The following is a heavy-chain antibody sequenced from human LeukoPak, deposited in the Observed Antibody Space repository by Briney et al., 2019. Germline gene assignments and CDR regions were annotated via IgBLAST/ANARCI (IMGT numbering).Heavy chain of an antibody. CDR1: GFTFSSYW. D-gene: IGHD5-18*01. J-gene: IGHJ4*02. Sequence: PGGSLRLSCAASGFTFSSYWMSWVRQPPGKGLEWVANIKKDGSEKYYVDSVKGRFTISRDNAKTSLYLQMNSLRAEDTAVYYCARDLSGVTRYTYGRGIDYWGQGTLVTVSS. V-gene: IGHV3-7*01. CDR2: IKKDGSEK. CDR3: ARDLSGVTRYTYGRGIDY.